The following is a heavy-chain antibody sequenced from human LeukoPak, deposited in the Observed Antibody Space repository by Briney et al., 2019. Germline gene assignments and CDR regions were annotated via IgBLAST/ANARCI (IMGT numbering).Heavy chain of an antibody. Sequence: AGGSLRLSCAASGFTFSSYGMHWVRQAPGKGLEWVAVISYDGSNKYYVDSVKGRLTISRDNSKNTLYLQMNSLRAEDTAVYYCASPYYDFWSGYWGGFYYYYMDVWGKETTVTVSS. V-gene: IGHV3-30*03. D-gene: IGHD3-3*01. CDR3: ASPYYDFWSGYWGGFYYYYMDV. CDR1: GFTFSSYG. CDR2: ISYDGSNK. J-gene: IGHJ6*03.